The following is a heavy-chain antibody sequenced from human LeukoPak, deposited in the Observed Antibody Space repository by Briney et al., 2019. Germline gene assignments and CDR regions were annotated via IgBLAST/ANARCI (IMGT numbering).Heavy chain of an antibody. D-gene: IGHD3-10*01. V-gene: IGHV3-30*04. CDR3: ASDRLEGILLWFGELSPLFDY. CDR2: ISYDGSNK. CDR1: GFTFSSYA. Sequence: GGSLRLSCAASGFTFSSYAVHWVRQAPGKGLEWVAVISYDGSNKYYADSVKGRFTISRDNSKNTLYLQMNSLRAEDTAVYYCASDRLEGILLWFGELSPLFDYWGQGTLVTVSS. J-gene: IGHJ4*02.